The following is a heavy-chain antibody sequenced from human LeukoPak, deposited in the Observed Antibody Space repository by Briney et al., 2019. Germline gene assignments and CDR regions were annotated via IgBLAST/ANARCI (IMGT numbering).Heavy chain of an antibody. D-gene: IGHD5-18*01. J-gene: IGHJ4*02. V-gene: IGHV4-34*01. Sequence: SETLSLTCAVYGGSFSGYYWSWIRQPPGKGLEWIGEINHSGSTNYNPSLKSRVTISVDTPKNQFSLKLSSVTAADTAVYYCKYSYGYVDYWGQGTLVTVSS. CDR3: KYSYGYVDY. CDR1: GGSFSGYY. CDR2: INHSGST.